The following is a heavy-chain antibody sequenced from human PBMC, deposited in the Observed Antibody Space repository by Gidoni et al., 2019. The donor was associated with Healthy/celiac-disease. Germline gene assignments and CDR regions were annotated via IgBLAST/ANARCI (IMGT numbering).Heavy chain of an antibody. D-gene: IGHD6-6*01. J-gene: IGHJ6*02. CDR1: GFTFDDYA. Sequence: EVQLVESGGGLVQPGRSLRLSCAASGFTFDDYAMHWVRQAPGKGLEWVSGISWNSGSIGYADSVKGRFTISRDNAKNSLYLQMNSLRAEDTALYYCAKDRSSSSIGYYYYYGMDVWGQGTTVTVSS. V-gene: IGHV3-9*01. CDR3: AKDRSSSSIGYYYYYGMDV. CDR2: ISWNSGSI.